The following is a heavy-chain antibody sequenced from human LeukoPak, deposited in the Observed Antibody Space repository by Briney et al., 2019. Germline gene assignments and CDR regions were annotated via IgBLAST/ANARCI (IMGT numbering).Heavy chain of an antibody. CDR2: INPNSGGT. V-gene: IGHV1-2*04. CDR3: AREPYDFWSGAGYYGMDV. J-gene: IGHJ6*02. D-gene: IGHD3-3*01. Sequence: ASVKVSCKASGYTFTGYYMHWVRQAPGQGLEWMGWINPNSGGTNYAQKFQGWVTMTGDTSISTAYMELSRLRSDDTAVYYCAREPYDFWSGAGYYGMDVWGQGTTVTVSS. CDR1: GYTFTGYY.